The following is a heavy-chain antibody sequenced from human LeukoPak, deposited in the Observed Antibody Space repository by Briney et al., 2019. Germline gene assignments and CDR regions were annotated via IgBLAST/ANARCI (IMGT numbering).Heavy chain of an antibody. CDR2: IIPSIGTI. J-gene: IGHJ6*02. V-gene: IGHV1-69*13. CDR3: TRSRITMVRGVIRDYYYGMDV. CDR1: GGTFSSDA. D-gene: IGHD3-10*01. Sequence: ASVKVSCKASGGTFSSDAISWVRQAPGQGLEWVGGIIPSIGTINYAQKFQGRVTITADDSTSTAYMDLSSLRAEDTAMYYCTRSRITMVRGVIRDYYYGMDVWGQGTTVTVSS.